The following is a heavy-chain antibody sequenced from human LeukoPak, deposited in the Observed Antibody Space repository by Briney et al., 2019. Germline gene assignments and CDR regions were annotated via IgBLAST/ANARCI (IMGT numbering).Heavy chain of an antibody. CDR1: AYIFTTYY. J-gene: IGHJ1*01. D-gene: IGHD6-19*01. V-gene: IGHV1-46*01. Sequence: ASVKVSCKASAYIFTTYYIHWVRQAPGQGLEWMGIINPSDGSANYAQQFQGRVTTTRDTSTSTVYMDLSSLRSEDTAVYYCATARVGNSGWYRSFLDFWGQGTLVTVSS. CDR3: ATARVGNSGWYRSFLDF. CDR2: INPSDGSA.